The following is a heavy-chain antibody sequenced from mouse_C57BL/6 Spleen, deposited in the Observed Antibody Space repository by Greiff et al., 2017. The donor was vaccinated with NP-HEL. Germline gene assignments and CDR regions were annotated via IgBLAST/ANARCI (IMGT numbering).Heavy chain of an antibody. CDR1: EYEFPSHD. D-gene: IGHD1-1*01. J-gene: IGHJ1*03. Sequence: EVKLMESGGGLVQPGESLKLSCESNEYEFPSHDMSWVRKTPEKRLELVAAINSDGGSTYYPDTMERRFIISRDNTKKTLYLQMSSLRSEDTALYYWARAVVDYWYFDVWGTGTTVTVSS. CDR3: ARAVVDYWYFDV. CDR2: INSDGGST. V-gene: IGHV5-2*01.